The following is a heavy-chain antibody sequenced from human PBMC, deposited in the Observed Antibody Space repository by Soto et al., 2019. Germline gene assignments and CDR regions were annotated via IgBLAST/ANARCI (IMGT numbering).Heavy chain of an antibody. J-gene: IGHJ5*02. Sequence: QVQLVQSGAEVKKPGSSVKVSCKASGGTFSSYAISWVRQAPGQGLEWMGGIIPIFGTANYAQKFQGRVTITADESTSTAYRELSSLRSEDTAVYYCARGRSIQLGFRSWFDPWGQGTLVTVSS. V-gene: IGHV1-69*12. CDR3: ARGRSIQLGFRSWFDP. CDR1: GGTFSSYA. CDR2: IIPIFGTA. D-gene: IGHD5-18*01.